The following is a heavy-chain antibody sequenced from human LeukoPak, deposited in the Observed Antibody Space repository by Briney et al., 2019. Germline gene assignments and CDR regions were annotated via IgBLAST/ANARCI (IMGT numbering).Heavy chain of an antibody. CDR1: GYTFTSYG. CDR3: ARVRVRGITMVRGVIGFYDV. V-gene: IGHV1-18*01. J-gene: IGHJ6*04. CDR2: ISAYNGNT. D-gene: IGHD3-10*01. Sequence: GASVKVSCKASGYTFTSYGISWVRQAPGQGLEWMGWISAYNGNTNYAQKLQGRVTMTTDTSTSTAYMELRSLRSDDTAVYYCARVRVRGITMVRGVIGFYDVWGKGTTVTVSS.